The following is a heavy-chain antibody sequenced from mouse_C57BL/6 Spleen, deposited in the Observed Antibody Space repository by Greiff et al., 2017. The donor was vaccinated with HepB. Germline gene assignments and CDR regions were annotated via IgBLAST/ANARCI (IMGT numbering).Heavy chain of an antibody. CDR3: ATDRGFAY. Sequence: QVHLQPPGAPLVMPGASVKLSFPSSRHTVTHYFLHWVNQRPGQGLEWIGEIDPSDSYTNYNQKFKGKSTLTVDKSSSTAYMQLSSLTSEDSAVYYCATDRGFAYWGQGTLVTVSA. D-gene: IGHD3-3*01. CDR2: IDPSDSYT. CDR1: RHTVTHYF. V-gene: IGHV1-69*01. J-gene: IGHJ3*01.